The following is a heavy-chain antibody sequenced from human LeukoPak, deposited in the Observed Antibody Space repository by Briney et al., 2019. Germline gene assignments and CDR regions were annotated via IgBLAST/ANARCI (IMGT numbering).Heavy chain of an antibody. CDR2: ISGSGGST. CDR3: XXDLKAASTWSDP. J-gene: IGHJ5*02. CDR1: GFTFSNYA. Sequence: PGGSLTLPCVASGFTFSNYAMSWVRQAPGKGLEWVSAISGSGGSTYYADSVKGRFTISRDNSKNTLYLQMNSLRAEDTALYYCXXDLKAASTWSDPWGQGTLVTVSS. D-gene: IGHD6-13*01. V-gene: IGHV3-23*01.